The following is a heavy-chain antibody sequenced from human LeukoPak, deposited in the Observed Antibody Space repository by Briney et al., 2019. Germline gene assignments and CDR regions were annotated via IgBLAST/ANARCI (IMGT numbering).Heavy chain of an antibody. Sequence: GGSLRLSCAASGFTFSSYGMHWVRQAPGKGLEWVAFIRYDGSNKYYADSVKGRFTISRDNSKNTLYLQMNSLRAEDTAVYYCAKDLGLWFGELPNPFDYWAREPWSPSLQ. D-gene: IGHD3-10*01. V-gene: IGHV3-30*02. CDR3: AKDLGLWFGELPNPFDY. CDR1: GFTFSSYG. J-gene: IGHJ4*02. CDR2: IRYDGSNK.